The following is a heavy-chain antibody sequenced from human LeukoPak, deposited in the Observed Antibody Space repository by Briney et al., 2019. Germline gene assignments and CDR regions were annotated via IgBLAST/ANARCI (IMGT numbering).Heavy chain of an antibody. Sequence: PGRSLRLSCAASGFTFSSYGMHWVRQAPGEGLEWVAVISYDGSNKYYADSVKGRFTISRDNSKNTLYLQMNSLRAEDTAVYYCAKDFTMVRGVVGDYFDYWGQGTLVTVSS. CDR3: AKDFTMVRGVVGDYFDY. J-gene: IGHJ4*02. V-gene: IGHV3-30*18. CDR2: ISYDGSNK. D-gene: IGHD3-10*01. CDR1: GFTFSSYG.